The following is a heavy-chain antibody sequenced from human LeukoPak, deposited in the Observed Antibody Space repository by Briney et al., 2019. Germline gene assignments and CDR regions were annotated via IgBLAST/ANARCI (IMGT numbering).Heavy chain of an antibody. CDR1: GFTFSSYW. D-gene: IGHD3-22*01. CDR3: TKNSDTSIYLRWFDP. Sequence: GGSLRLSCAASGFTFSSYWMHCVRQAPGKGLVWVSRINSDGSTTNYADSVKGRFTISRDNAKNTPYLQMNSLRAEDTAVYYCTKNSDTSIYLRWFDPWGQGTLATVSS. CDR2: INSDGSTT. V-gene: IGHV3-74*01. J-gene: IGHJ5*02.